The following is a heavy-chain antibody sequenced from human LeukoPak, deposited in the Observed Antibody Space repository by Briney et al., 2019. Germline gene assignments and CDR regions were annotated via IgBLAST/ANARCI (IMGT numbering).Heavy chain of an antibody. CDR3: AREREYCSGGSCRRWFDP. CDR2: IYYSGST. J-gene: IGHJ5*02. D-gene: IGHD2-15*01. V-gene: IGHV4-59*01. Sequence: SETLPLTCTVSGGSISSYYWNWIRQPPGKGLEWIGYIYYSGSTNFNPSLKSRVTISVDTSKNHFSLKLSSVTAADTAVYYCAREREYCSGGSCRRWFDPWGQGTLVTVSS. CDR1: GGSISSYY.